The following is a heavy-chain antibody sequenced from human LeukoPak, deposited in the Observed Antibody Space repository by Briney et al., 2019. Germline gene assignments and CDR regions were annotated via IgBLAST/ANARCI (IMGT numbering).Heavy chain of an antibody. Sequence: GASVKVSCKAPGGTFSSYAISWVRQAPGQGLEWMGRIIPFLGIANYAQKFQGRVTITADKSTSTAYMELSSLRSEDTAVYYCASPGYSSSWYDYWGQGTLVTVSS. V-gene: IGHV1-69*04. J-gene: IGHJ4*02. CDR3: ASPGYSSSWYDY. CDR2: IIPFLGIA. CDR1: GGTFSSYA. D-gene: IGHD6-13*01.